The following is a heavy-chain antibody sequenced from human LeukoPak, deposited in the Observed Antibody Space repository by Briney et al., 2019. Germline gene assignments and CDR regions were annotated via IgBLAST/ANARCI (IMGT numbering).Heavy chain of an antibody. CDR3: AXXXLSGGYXGTIDY. D-gene: IGHD5-12*01. V-gene: IGHV3-74*01. Sequence: GGSLRLSCATSGFTLSSYWMHWVRQVPGKGLEWLSRINNXGVXXXXXXSXXXRFTISRDNAKNTLYLRMNSLRAEDTAIYYCAXXXLSGGYXGTIDYWGQGTLVTVSS. J-gene: IGHJ4*02. CDR1: GFTLSSYW. CDR2: INNXGVXX.